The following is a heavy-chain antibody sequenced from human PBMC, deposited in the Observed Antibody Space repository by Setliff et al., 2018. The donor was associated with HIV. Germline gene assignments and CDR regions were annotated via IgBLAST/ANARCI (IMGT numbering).Heavy chain of an antibody. CDR2: ANPNSGDA. V-gene: IGHV1-2*02. J-gene: IGHJ2*01. CDR1: GYTFTGHY. CDR3: TRAEYSYGYDRWDWYFDL. D-gene: IGHD5-18*01. Sequence: ASVKVSCKASGYTFTGHYLHWVRQAPGQGLEWLGWANPNSGDAIYAQNFQGRVTMTRDTSINAAYMELRGLRADDTAVYYCTRAEYSYGYDRWDWYFDLWGRGTLVTVSS.